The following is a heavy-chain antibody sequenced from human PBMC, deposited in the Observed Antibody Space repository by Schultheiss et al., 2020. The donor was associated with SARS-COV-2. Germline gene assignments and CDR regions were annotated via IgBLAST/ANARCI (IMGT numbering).Heavy chain of an antibody. V-gene: IGHV4-34*01. CDR3: ARDHGAGDGGRGGYWYFDL. CDR1: GGSFSGYY. D-gene: IGHD3-10*01. Sequence: SQTLSLTCAVYGGSFSGYYWSWIRQPPGKGLEWIGEINHSGSTNYNPSLKSRVTISVDTSKNQFSLKLSSVTAADTAVYYCARDHGAGDGGRGGYWYFDLWGRGTLVTVSS. CDR2: INHSGST. J-gene: IGHJ2*01.